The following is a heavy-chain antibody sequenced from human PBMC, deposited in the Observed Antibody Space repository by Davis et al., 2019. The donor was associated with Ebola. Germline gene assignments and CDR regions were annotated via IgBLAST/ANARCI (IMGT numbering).Heavy chain of an antibody. J-gene: IGHJ4*02. V-gene: IGHV4-59*08. D-gene: IGHD2-15*01. CDR2: IYYSGST. CDR1: GGSISSYY. Sequence: SETLSLTCTVSGGSISSYYWSWIRQPPGKGLEWIGYIYYSGSTNYNLSLKSRVTISVDTSKNQFSLKLSSVTAADTAVYYCARRQCSGGSCTLDYWGQGTLVTVSS. CDR3: ARRQCSGGSCTLDY.